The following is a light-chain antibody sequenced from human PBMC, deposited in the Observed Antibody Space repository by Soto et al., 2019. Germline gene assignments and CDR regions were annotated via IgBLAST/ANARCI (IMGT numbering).Light chain of an antibody. Sequence: EIVMTQSPDTLSVSPGERVTLSCRASQSVSSDLAWYQQKPGQAPRLLIYGASTRATDIAARFSGSGSGTEFTLTISSLQSEDFTVYYCHQHNNWPPYTFGQGTKLGIK. J-gene: IGKJ2*01. CDR2: GAS. CDR1: QSVSSD. V-gene: IGKV3-15*01. CDR3: HQHNNWPPYT.